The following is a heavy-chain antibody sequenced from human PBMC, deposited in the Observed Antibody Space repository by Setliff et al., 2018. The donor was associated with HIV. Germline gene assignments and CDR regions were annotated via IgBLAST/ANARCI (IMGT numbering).Heavy chain of an antibody. D-gene: IGHD3-16*02. J-gene: IGHJ6*03. CDR3: ARDPRASYLSYYYYHYLDV. V-gene: IGHV3-48*01. CDR2: IGGTSGTM. CDR1: GFAVGSNY. Sequence: GGSLRLSCAVSGFAVGSNYMSWVRQAPGKGLEWVSYIGGTSGTMYYADSVKGRFTISRDNAKNSLFLQMNSLTAEDTAVYYCARDPRASYLSYYYYHYLDVWGKGTTVTVSS.